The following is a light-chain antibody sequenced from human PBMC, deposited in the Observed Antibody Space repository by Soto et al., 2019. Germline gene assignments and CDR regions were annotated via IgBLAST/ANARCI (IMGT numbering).Light chain of an antibody. CDR2: AAS. CDR3: HQYHSPPQT. V-gene: IGKV3-20*01. Sequence: EIVLMQSPGTLSLSPGERATLSCRASQTMTRAYVAWYQQKPGQAPRLLIYAASYRATGISDKFSGSGSGTDFSLTISRLEPEDSAVCYCHQYHSPPQTFGQGTKVDIK. CDR1: QTMTRAY. J-gene: IGKJ2*01.